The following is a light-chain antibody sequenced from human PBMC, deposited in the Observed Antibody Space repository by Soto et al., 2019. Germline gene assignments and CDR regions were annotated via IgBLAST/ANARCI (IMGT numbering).Light chain of an antibody. Sequence: EIELTQSPGTLSLSPGERATLSCRASQSVRSNYLAWYQQKPGQAPSLLIYGASTRATGIPDRFSGSGSGTDFTLTITRLEPEDCAVYYCHQYGNSPGTFGKGPKLEIK. V-gene: IGKV3-20*01. CDR2: GAS. J-gene: IGKJ2*01. CDR3: HQYGNSPGT. CDR1: QSVRSNY.